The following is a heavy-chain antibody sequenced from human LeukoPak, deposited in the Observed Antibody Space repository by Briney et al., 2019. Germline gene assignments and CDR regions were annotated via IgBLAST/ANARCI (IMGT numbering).Heavy chain of an antibody. CDR1: GGSISSYY. D-gene: IGHD3-10*01. J-gene: IGHJ4*02. CDR3: ARTMIRGVIMNPHFDY. CDR2: IYYSGST. V-gene: IGHV4-59*01. Sequence: PSETLSLTCTVSGGSISSYYWTWIRQPPGKGLEWIGYIYYSGSTNYNPSLKSRVTTSVDTSKNQFSLKLSSVTAADTAVYYCARTMIRGVIMNPHFDYWGQGTLVTVSS.